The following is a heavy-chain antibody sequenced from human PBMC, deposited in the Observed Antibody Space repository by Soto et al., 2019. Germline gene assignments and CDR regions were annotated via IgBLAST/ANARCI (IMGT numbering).Heavy chain of an antibody. V-gene: IGHV4-34*01. CDR3: ARLPGYCSGGSCYSRKKNWFDP. CDR1: GGSFSGYY. J-gene: IGHJ5*02. Sequence: QVQLQQWGAGLLKPSETLSLTCAVYGGSFSGYYWSWIRQPPGKGLEWLGEINHSGSTNYNPSLKSRVTISVDTSKNQFSLKLSSVTAADTAVYYCARLPGYCSGGSCYSRKKNWFDPWGQGTLVTVSS. D-gene: IGHD2-15*01. CDR2: INHSGST.